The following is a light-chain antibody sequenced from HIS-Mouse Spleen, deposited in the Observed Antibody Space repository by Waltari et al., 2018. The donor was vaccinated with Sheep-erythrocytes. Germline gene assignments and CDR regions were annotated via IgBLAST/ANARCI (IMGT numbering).Light chain of an antibody. Sequence: QSALTPPPSASGSPGQSVTISCTGTSSDVGVYNYVPWYQQHPGKAPNLMIYEVSKRPSGVPDRFSGSKSGNTASLTVSGLQAEDEADYYCSSYAGSNNLVFGGGTKLTVL. J-gene: IGLJ2*01. CDR3: SSYAGSNNLV. V-gene: IGLV2-8*01. CDR1: SSDVGVYNY. CDR2: EVS.